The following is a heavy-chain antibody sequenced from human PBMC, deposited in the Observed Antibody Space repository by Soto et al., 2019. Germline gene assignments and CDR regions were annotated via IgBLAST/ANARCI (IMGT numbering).Heavy chain of an antibody. Sequence: GGSLRLSCAASGFTFSSYSMSWVRQAPGKGLEWVSGFRTGGDDDTTYYTDSVKGRFTISRDNSKNTLFLQMNSLRAEDTAIYNRAKHATAGPRSQHYDYSGQGTLVTVSA. CDR2: FRTGGDDDTT. CDR3: AKHATAGPRSQHYDY. CDR1: GFTFSSYS. D-gene: IGHD6-19*01. V-gene: IGHV3-23*01. J-gene: IGHJ4*02.